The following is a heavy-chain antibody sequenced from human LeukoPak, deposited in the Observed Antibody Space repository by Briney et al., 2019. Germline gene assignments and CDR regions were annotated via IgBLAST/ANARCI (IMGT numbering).Heavy chain of an antibody. CDR1: GYTFTTYG. CDR2: ISGYGST. CDR3: ARGVYSNDY. D-gene: IGHD2-21*01. J-gene: IGHJ4*02. V-gene: IGHV1-18*01. Sequence: ASVKVSCKASGYTFTTYGFSWVRLAPGPGLEWMGWISGYGSTNYAQNLQGRVTMTTDTSTSTAYMELRSLRSDDTAVYYCARGVYSNDYWGQGTLVTVSS.